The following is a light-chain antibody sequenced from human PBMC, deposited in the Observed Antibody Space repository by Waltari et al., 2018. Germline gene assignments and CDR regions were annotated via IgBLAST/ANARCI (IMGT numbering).Light chain of an antibody. CDR1: QSLTNND. J-gene: IGKJ2*01. CDR3: QHYGRSSST. Sequence: IVLTQSPGPVSLSPGETATLSCGASQSLTNNDLAWYQQKPGQSPRLLIYEASTRATGIPDRFSGSASGTDFTLTISRLESEDFAMYYCQHYGRSSSTFGQGTKLEIK. V-gene: IGKV3-20*01. CDR2: EAS.